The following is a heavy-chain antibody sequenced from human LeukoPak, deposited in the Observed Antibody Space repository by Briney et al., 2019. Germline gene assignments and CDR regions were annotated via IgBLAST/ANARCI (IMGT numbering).Heavy chain of an antibody. CDR2: ISSSGGTT. CDR1: GFTFSSYE. CDR3: ARVGRIQYFDC. Sequence: PGGSLRLSCAASGFTFSSYEMNWVRQAPGKGLEWVSYISSSGGTTYYADSVKGRFTISRDNAKNSLYLQLTSLRAEDTAVYYCARVGRIQYFDCWGQGTLVTVSS. J-gene: IGHJ4*02. V-gene: IGHV3-48*03. D-gene: IGHD5-18*01.